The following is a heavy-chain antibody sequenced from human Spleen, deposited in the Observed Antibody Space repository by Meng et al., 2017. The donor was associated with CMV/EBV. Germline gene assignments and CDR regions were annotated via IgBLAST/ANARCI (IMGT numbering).Heavy chain of an antibody. Sequence: SGCTFSSYAIRWVRQAPGQGLEWMGGIIPIFGTANYAQKFQGRVTITTDESTSTAYMELSSLRSEDTAVYYCARDFLTVLPGGGGFDPWGQGTLVTVSS. CDR2: IIPIFGTA. CDR3: ARDFLTVLPGGGGFDP. CDR1: GCTFSSYA. V-gene: IGHV1-69*05. D-gene: IGHD3-16*01. J-gene: IGHJ5*02.